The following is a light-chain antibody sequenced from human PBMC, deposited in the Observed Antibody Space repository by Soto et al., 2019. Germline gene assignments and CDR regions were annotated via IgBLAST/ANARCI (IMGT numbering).Light chain of an antibody. CDR3: CSYAGGNTFA. Sequence: QSALTQPASVSGSPGQSITISCTGTSSDVGSSKFVSWYQQHPGKAPKLIIYEVGDRPSGVSHRFSGSKSANTASLTISGLQTEDEADYYCCSYAGGNTFAFGGGTKLTVL. CDR2: EVG. J-gene: IGLJ3*02. CDR1: SSDVGSSKF. V-gene: IGLV2-23*02.